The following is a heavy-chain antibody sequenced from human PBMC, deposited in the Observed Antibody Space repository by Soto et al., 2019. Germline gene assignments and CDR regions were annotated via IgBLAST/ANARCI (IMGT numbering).Heavy chain of an antibody. V-gene: IGHV1-24*01. CDR2: FDPEDGET. Sequence: ASVKVSCKVSGYTLTELSMHWVRQAPGKGLEWMGGFDPEDGETIYAQKFQGRVTMTEDTSTDTAYMELSSLRSEDTAVYYCAREGREYSGYDSAFDIWGQGTMVTVSS. CDR1: GYTLTELS. J-gene: IGHJ3*02. D-gene: IGHD5-12*01. CDR3: AREGREYSGYDSAFDI.